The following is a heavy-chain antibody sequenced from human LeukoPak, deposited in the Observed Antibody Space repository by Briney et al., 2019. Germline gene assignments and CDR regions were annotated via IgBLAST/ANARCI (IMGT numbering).Heavy chain of an antibody. J-gene: IGHJ4*02. V-gene: IGHV3-48*01. Sequence: PGGSLRLSCAASGFTFSSYSMNWVRQAPGKGLEWVAYISSSSSTIYYADSVKGRFTISRDNAKNSLYLQMNSLRAEDTAVYYCAREAQEWLLARRAFESGGQGTLVTVS. CDR2: ISSSSSTI. D-gene: IGHD6-19*01. CDR1: GFTFSSYS. CDR3: AREAQEWLLARRAFES.